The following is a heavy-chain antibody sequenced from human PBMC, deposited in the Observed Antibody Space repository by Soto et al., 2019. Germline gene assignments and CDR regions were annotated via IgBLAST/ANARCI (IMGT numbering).Heavy chain of an antibody. J-gene: IGHJ3*01. CDR2: ISDSGRTI. CDR1: GFTFSDYY. CDR3: AGDGGGVLLWDAFDV. Sequence: QVQLVESGGGLVKPGGSLRLSCAASGFTFSDYYMSWIRQAPGKGLEWISYISDSGRTIYYGDSVKGRFTISRDNAKSSLYLQMNSLRAEDTAVYSCAGDGGGVLLWDAFDVWGQGTMVTVSS. V-gene: IGHV3-11*01. D-gene: IGHD3-10*01.